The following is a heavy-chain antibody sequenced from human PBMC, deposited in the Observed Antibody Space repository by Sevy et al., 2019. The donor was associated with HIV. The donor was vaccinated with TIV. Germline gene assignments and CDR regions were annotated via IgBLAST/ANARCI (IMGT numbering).Heavy chain of an antibody. Sequence: ASVKVSCKASGGTFSSYGISWVRQAPGQGLEWMGGIIPILGTVNYAQKFQGRVTITADESTKTAYMELSGLRFEDTAVYYCARGGGNGWYYFDYWGQETLVTVSS. CDR1: GGTFSSYG. CDR2: IIPILGTV. J-gene: IGHJ4*02. V-gene: IGHV1-69*13. CDR3: ARGGGNGWYYFDY. D-gene: IGHD6-19*01.